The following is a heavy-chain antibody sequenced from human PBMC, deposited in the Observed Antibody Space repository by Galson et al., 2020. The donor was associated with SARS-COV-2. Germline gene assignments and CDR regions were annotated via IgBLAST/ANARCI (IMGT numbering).Heavy chain of an antibody. V-gene: IGHV2-5*02. D-gene: IGHD3-16*02. CDR2: IYSDDDK. CDR3: AHKPDDYVWGSYRYKEWWFDP. J-gene: IGHJ5*02. Sequence: KMSGPTLVKPTQTLTLTCTFSGFSLSTSGVGVGWIRQPPGKALEWLALIYSDDDKRYNPSLKSRLTVTKDTSKNQVVLTMTNMEPADTATFYGAHKPDDYVWGSYRYKEWWFDPWGQGTLVTVSS. CDR1: GFSLSTSGVG.